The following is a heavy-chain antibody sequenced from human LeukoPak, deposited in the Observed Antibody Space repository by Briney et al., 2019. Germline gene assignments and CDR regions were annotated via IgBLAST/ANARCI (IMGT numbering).Heavy chain of an antibody. V-gene: IGHV3-73*01. CDR3: TRHPLDSSGWYLYWYFDL. D-gene: IGHD6-19*01. CDR2: IRSKANSYAT. J-gene: IGHJ2*01. CDR1: GFTFSGSA. Sequence: GGSLRLSCAASGFTFSGSAMHWVRQASGKGLEWVGRIRSKANSYATAYAASVKGRFTISRDDSKNTAYLQMNSLKTEDTAVYYCTRHPLDSSGWYLYWYFDLWGRGTLVTVSS.